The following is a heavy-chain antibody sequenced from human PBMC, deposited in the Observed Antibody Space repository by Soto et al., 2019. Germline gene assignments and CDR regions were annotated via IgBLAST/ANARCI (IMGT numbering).Heavy chain of an antibody. D-gene: IGHD5-12*01. V-gene: IGHV1-69*12. J-gene: IGHJ2*01. CDR1: GGTFSNYP. Sequence: QVQLVQSGAEVKKPGSSVKVSCKASGGTFSNYPISWVRQAPGQGLEWMGGIIPIFGTVNYAQKFQGRVTIHGGETTSTVDMELRSLRSEDTAVYYCARGNHRWLQLWYFDLWGRGTLVTVSS. CDR3: ARGNHRWLQLWYFDL. CDR2: IIPIFGTV.